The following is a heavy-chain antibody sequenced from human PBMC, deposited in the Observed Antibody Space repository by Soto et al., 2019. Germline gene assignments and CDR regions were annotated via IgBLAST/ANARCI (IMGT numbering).Heavy chain of an antibody. D-gene: IGHD1-26*01. V-gene: IGHV1-2*02. J-gene: IGHJ1*01. CDR1: GYTFTGYY. CDR3: ARAGESGSYGRDFQH. CDR2: INPNSGGT. Sequence: QVQLVQSGAEVKKPGASVKVSCKASGYTFTGYYMPWVRQAPGQGLEWMGWINPNSGGTNYAQKFQGRVTMTRDTSISTAYMELSRLRSDDTAVYYCARAGESGSYGRDFQHWGQGTLVTVSS.